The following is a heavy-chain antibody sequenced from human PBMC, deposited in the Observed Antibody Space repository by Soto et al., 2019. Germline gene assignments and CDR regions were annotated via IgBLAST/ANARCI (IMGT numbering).Heavy chain of an antibody. CDR1: GGSISSYY. J-gene: IGHJ5*02. V-gene: IGHV4-59*01. Sequence: SETLSVTCTVSGGSISSYYWSWIRQPPGKGLEWIGYIYYSGSTNYNPSLKSRVTISVDTSKNQFSLKLSSVTAADTAVYYCAREGGNWFDPWGQGTLVTVSS. CDR3: AREGGNWFDP. CDR2: IYYSGST.